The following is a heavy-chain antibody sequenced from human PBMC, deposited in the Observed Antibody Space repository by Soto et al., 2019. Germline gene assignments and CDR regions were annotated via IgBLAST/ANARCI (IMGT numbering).Heavy chain of an antibody. D-gene: IGHD6-19*01. Sequence: EVQLVESGGGLVKPGGSLRLSCAASGFTFSSYSMNWVRQAPGKGLEWVSSISSSSSYIYYEDSVKGRFTISRDNAKNSLYLQMNSLRAEDTAVYYCARDGIAVAGVDYWGQGTLVTVSS. CDR3: ARDGIAVAGVDY. J-gene: IGHJ4*02. CDR1: GFTFSSYS. CDR2: ISSSSSYI. V-gene: IGHV3-21*01.